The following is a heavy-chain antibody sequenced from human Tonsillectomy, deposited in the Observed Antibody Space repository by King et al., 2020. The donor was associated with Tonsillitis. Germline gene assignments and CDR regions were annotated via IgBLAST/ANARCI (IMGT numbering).Heavy chain of an antibody. CDR3: ARAQVVAARATFYYGMDV. CDR1: GGSISSYY. CDR2: IYYSGSP. J-gene: IGHJ6*02. Sequence: QLQESGPGLVKPSETLSLTCTVSGGSISSYYWSWIRQPPGKGLEWIGYIYYSGSPNYNPPLKSRVTISVDTSKNQFSLKLSSVTAADTAVYYCARAQVVAARATFYYGMDVWGQGTTVTVSS. V-gene: IGHV4-59*01. D-gene: IGHD2-15*01.